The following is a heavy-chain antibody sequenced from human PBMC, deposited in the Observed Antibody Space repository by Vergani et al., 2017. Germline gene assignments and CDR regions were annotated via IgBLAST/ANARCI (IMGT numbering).Heavy chain of an antibody. J-gene: IGHJ6*03. Sequence: QITLKESGPTLVKPTQTLTLTCTFSGFSLNTRGVSVAWIRQPPGKALDWLPLIYWNDDQHYSPSLNNRVTITKDTSKNQVVLTMTNMDYVDTGTYYCVYRKTECGTTGCFYPFYYCYCMDVWGKGTTVTVSS. D-gene: IGHD1-7*01. CDR3: VYRKTECGTTGCFYPFYYCYCMDV. CDR1: GFSLNTRGVS. V-gene: IGHV2-5*04. CDR2: IYWNDDQ.